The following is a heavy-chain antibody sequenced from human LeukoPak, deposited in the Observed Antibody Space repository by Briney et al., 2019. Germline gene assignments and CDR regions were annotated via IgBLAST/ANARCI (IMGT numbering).Heavy chain of an antibody. Sequence: GGSLRLSCAASGFTFSSYGLHWVRQAPGKGLEWVAVISYDGSNKYYADSVKGRFTISRDNSKNTLYLQMNSLRAEDTAVYYCAKEEVTTVTTGFDPWGQGTLITVSS. D-gene: IGHD4-17*01. CDR2: ISYDGSNK. CDR1: GFTFSSYG. CDR3: AKEEVTTVTTGFDP. V-gene: IGHV3-30*18. J-gene: IGHJ5*02.